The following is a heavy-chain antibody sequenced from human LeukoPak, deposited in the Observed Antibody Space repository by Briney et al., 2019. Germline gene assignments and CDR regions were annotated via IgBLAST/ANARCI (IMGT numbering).Heavy chain of an antibody. V-gene: IGHV1-2*02. D-gene: IGHD6-19*01. CDR2: INPNSGGT. Sequence: EASVTVSCKASGYTFTGYYMHWVRQAPGQGLGWMGWINPNSGGTNYAQKFQGRVTMTRDTSISTAYMELSRLRSDDTAVYYCASLMGAVAGTEIFDYWGQGPLVTVSS. CDR3: ASLMGAVAGTEIFDY. CDR1: GYTFTGYY. J-gene: IGHJ4*02.